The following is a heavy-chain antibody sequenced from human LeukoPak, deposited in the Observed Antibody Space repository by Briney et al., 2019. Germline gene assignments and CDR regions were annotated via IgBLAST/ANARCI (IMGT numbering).Heavy chain of an antibody. J-gene: IGHJ4*02. Sequence: ASVKVSCKVSGYTFTNYGISWVRQAPGQGLEWMGWSSAYNGNTNYAQRLQGRVTMTADTSTSTAYMELRSLRSDDTAVYYCAARMEYYDFWSGYYTDQWGQGTLVTVSS. D-gene: IGHD3-3*01. CDR3: AARMEYYDFWSGYYTDQ. CDR1: GYTFTNYG. CDR2: SSAYNGNT. V-gene: IGHV1-18*01.